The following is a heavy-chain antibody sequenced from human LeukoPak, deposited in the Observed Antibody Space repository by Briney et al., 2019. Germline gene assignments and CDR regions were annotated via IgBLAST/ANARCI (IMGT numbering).Heavy chain of an antibody. CDR3: ARESTSGWFDY. D-gene: IGHD6-19*01. Sequence: GGSLRLSCAASGFTFKSYNIHWVRQAPGKGLEWVAVISYDGSNEYYADSVRGRFTISRDNSKNTLHLQMTGLRADDTAVYYCARESTSGWFDYWGQGTLVTVSS. V-gene: IGHV3-30-3*01. J-gene: IGHJ4*02. CDR1: GFTFKSYN. CDR2: ISYDGSNE.